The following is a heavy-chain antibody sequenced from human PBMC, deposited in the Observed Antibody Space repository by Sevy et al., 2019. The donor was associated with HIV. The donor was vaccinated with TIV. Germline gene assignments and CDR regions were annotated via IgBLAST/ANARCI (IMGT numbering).Heavy chain of an antibody. D-gene: IGHD3-10*01. CDR2: ISYDGSNK. V-gene: IGHV3-30*18. Sequence: GGSLRLSCAASGFALSNYYAMHWVRQAPGKGLEWVAVISYDGSNKYYADSVKGRFTISRDNSKNTLYLQMNSLRAEDTAVYYCAKVSPSSDTMVRGVITQGWFDPWGQGTLVTVSS. CDR1: GFALSNYYA. CDR3: AKVSPSSDTMVRGVITQGWFDP. J-gene: IGHJ5*02.